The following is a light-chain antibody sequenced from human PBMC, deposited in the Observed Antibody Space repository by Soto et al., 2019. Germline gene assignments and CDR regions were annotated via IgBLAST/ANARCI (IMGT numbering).Light chain of an antibody. CDR3: QQRSNWPPIT. CDR1: QSVKTF. CDR2: DAS. Sequence: EIVLTQSPATLSLSPGERATLSCRASQSVKTFLVWYQQRSGQAPRLLIYDASHRAAGIPARFSGSGFGTDFTLTISSLEPEDAAVYYCQQRSNWPPITFGQGTRLEIK. V-gene: IGKV3-11*01. J-gene: IGKJ5*01.